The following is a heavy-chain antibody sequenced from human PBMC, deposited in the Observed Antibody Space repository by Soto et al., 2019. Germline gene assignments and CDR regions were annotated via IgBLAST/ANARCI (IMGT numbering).Heavy chain of an antibody. V-gene: IGHV1-58*01. J-gene: IGHJ3*02. CDR3: AREDVQYTLAFDI. CDR1: GFTFTSSA. CDR2: IVVGSGNT. D-gene: IGHD6-6*01. Sequence: SVKVSCKASGFTFTSSAVQWVRQARGQRLEWIGWIVVGSGNTNYAQKFQERVTITRDMSTSTAYMKLSSVTAADTAVYYCAREDVQYTLAFDIWGQGTMVTVSS.